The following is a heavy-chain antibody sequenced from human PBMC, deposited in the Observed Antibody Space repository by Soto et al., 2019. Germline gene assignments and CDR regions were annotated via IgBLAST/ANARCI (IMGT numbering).Heavy chain of an antibody. CDR2: IIPIFGTA. CDR1: GGTFSSYA. Sequence: QVQLVQSGAEVKKPGSSVKVSCKASGGTFSSYAISWVRQAPGQGLEWMGGIIPIFGTANYAQKFQGRVTITADESTSTAYMELSSLRSEDTAVYYCARGAGLRYFDWLSLFDYWGQGTLVTVSS. CDR3: ARGAGLRYFDWLSLFDY. V-gene: IGHV1-69*01. J-gene: IGHJ4*02. D-gene: IGHD3-9*01.